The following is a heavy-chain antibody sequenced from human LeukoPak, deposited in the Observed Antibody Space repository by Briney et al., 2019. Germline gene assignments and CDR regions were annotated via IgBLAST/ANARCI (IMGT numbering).Heavy chain of an antibody. CDR3: ASVSGYYFGWFDP. V-gene: IGHV3-53*01. CDR2: IYSGGST. J-gene: IGHJ5*02. Sequence: GGSLRLSCAASGFTVSSNYMSWVRQAPGMGLEWVSLIYSGGSTYYTDSVKGRFTISKDNSKNTLYLQMNSLRAEDTAVYYCASVSGYYFGWFDPWGQGTLVTVSS. CDR1: GFTVSSNY. D-gene: IGHD3-22*01.